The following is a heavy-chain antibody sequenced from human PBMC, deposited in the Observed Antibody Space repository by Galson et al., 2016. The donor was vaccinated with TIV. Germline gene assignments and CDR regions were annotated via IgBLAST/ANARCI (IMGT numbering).Heavy chain of an antibody. CDR2: IYHSGST. Sequence: TLSLTCTASGGSISSNGIFWSWIRQHPGKGLEWIGYIYHSGSTHYNPSLKSRVAMSVDTSKNQFSLTLTSVTAAGTAVYYCARDQDSGAYFDYWGQGTLVTVSS. CDR1: GGSISSNGIF. CDR3: ARDQDSGAYFDY. D-gene: IGHD2-15*01. J-gene: IGHJ4*02. V-gene: IGHV4-31*03.